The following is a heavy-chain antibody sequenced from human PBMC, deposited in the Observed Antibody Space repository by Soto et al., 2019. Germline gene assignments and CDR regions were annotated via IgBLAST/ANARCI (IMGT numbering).Heavy chain of an antibody. V-gene: IGHV3-23*01. CDR1: GFTFSSYA. CDR2: ISGSGGST. D-gene: IGHD3-22*01. CDR3: AKGSYYDSSGSVLDY. Sequence: GGSLRLSCAASGFTFSSYAMSWVRQAPGKGLEWVSAISGSGGSTYYADSVKGRFTISRDNSKNTLYLQMNSLRAEDTAVYYCAKGSYYDSSGSVLDYWGQGTLVTVSS. J-gene: IGHJ4*02.